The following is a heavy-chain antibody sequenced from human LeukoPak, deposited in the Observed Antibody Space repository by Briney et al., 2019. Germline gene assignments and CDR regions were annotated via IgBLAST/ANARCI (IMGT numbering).Heavy chain of an antibody. J-gene: IGHJ6*02. V-gene: IGHV3-30*14. Sequence: PGRSLRLSCAASGFTFSSYAMHWVRQAPGKGLEWVAVISYDGSNKYYADSVKGRFTISRDNSKNTLYLQMHSLRAEDTAMYFCARDAYRDYYDNSGYYYVGMDVWGQGTTVTVSS. D-gene: IGHD3-22*01. CDR3: ARDAYRDYYDNSGYYYVGMDV. CDR1: GFTFSSYA. CDR2: ISYDGSNK.